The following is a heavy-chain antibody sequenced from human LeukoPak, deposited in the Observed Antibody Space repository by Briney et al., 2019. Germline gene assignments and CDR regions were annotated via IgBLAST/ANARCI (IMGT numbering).Heavy chain of an antibody. CDR1: GFTFSSCW. V-gene: IGHV3-7*01. D-gene: IGHD2-15*01. CDR2: IKQDGSEK. CDR3: ARSRGYCSGGSCYQLSLFDY. Sequence: GGSLRLSCAASGFTFSSCWMSWVRQAPGKGLEWVANIKQDGSEKYYVDSVKGRFTISRDNAKNSLYLQMNSLRAEDTAVYYCARSRGYCSGGSCYQLSLFDYWGQGTLVTVSS. J-gene: IGHJ4*02.